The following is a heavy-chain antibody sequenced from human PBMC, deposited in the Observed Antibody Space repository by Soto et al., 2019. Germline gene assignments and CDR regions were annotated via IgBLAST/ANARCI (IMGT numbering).Heavy chain of an antibody. CDR1: GGTFSSYA. V-gene: IGHV1-69*13. J-gene: IGHJ5*02. CDR3: ARGSSSWYDYTNWFDP. D-gene: IGHD6-13*01. CDR2: IIPIFGTA. Sequence: SVKVSCKASGGTFSSYAISWVRQAPGQGLEWMGGIIPIFGTANYAQKFQGRVTITADGSTSTAYMELSSLRSEDTAVYYCARGSSSWYDYTNWFDPWGQGTLVTVSS.